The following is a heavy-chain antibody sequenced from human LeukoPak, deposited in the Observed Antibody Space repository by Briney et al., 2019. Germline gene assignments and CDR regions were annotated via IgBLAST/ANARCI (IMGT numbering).Heavy chain of an antibody. CDR2: IYYSGST. V-gene: IGHV4-31*03. D-gene: IGHD5-18*01. CDR1: GGSISSGGYY. J-gene: IGHJ4*02. CDR3: ARTRGYSYGKFDY. Sequence: PSQTLSLTCTVSGGSISSGGYYWSWIRQHPGTGLEWIGYIYYSGSTYYNPSLKSRVTISVDTSKNQFSLKLSSVTAADTAVYYRARTRGYSYGKFDYWGQGTLVTVSS.